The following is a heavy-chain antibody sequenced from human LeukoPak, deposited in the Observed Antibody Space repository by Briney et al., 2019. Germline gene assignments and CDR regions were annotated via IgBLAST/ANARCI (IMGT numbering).Heavy chain of an antibody. J-gene: IGHJ5*02. D-gene: IGHD6-19*01. CDR3: ARLQTVAGNNWFDP. CDR2: INHSGTT. V-gene: IGHV4-34*01. Sequence: SETLSLTCAVYGGSFSGYYWSWIRQPPGKGLEWIGSINHSGTTYYKSSLKSRVTISVDTSNNQFSLRLSSVTAADPAVYFCARLQTVAGNNWFDPWGQGTLVTVSS. CDR1: GGSFSGYY.